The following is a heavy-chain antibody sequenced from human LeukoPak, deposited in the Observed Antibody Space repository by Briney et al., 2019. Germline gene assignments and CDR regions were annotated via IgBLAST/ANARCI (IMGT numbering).Heavy chain of an antibody. CDR1: GFTFSSYW. CDR3: ASSLYSGYDWDFDY. CDR2: INSDGSST. V-gene: IGHV3-74*01. Sequence: GGSLRLSCAASGFTFSSYWMHWVRQAPGKGLVWVSRINSDGSSTSYADSVKGRFTISRDNAKNTLYLQMNSLRTEDTAVYYCASSLYSGYDWDFDYWGQGTLVTVSS. D-gene: IGHD5-12*01. J-gene: IGHJ4*02.